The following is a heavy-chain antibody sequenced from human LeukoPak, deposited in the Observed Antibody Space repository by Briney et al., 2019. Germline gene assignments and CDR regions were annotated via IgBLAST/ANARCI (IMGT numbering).Heavy chain of an antibody. V-gene: IGHV1-2*02. J-gene: IGHJ6*02. CDR3: AVLHCSSTSCYPSYYYYYGMDV. CDR2: INPNSGGT. CDR1: GYTFTGYY. D-gene: IGHD2-2*01. Sequence: ASVKVSCKASGYTFTGYYMHWVRQAPGQVLEWMGWINPNSGGTNYAQKFQGRVTMTRDTSISTAYMELSRLRSDDTAVYYCAVLHCSSTSCYPSYYYYYGMDVWGQGTTVTVSS.